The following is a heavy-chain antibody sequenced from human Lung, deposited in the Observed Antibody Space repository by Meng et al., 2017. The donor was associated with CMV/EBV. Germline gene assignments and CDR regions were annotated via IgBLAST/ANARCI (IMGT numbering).Heavy chain of an antibody. CDR2: IYGDDEK. CDR1: GFSISTSGVV. D-gene: IGHD6-6*01. V-gene: IGHV2-5*02. J-gene: IGHJ5*02. Sequence: HIALYDSVPTLVTPTPTLTLTSTFSGFSISTSGVVVGRCLQPPVKALVCLAIIYGDDEKHNSPSLESRLTVTKDTSKNQVVLTMTNMVPVDTATYYCARAAARPSDWFDPWGQGTLVTVSS. CDR3: ARAAARPSDWFDP.